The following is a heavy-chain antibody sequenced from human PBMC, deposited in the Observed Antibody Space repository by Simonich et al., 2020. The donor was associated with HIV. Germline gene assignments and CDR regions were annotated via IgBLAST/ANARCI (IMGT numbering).Heavy chain of an antibody. D-gene: IGHD2-2*01. CDR3: ARGFYQRLYYFDY. J-gene: IGHJ4*02. CDR1: GGSFSGYY. V-gene: IGHV4-34*01. Sequence: QVQLQQWGAGLLKPSETLSLTCAVYGGSFSGYYWSWIRQPPGKGLEWIGEINHSGNTNYNPSLKSRVTISVDTSKNQFSLTLSSVTAADTAVYYCARGFYQRLYYFDYWGQGTLVTVSS. CDR2: INHSGNT.